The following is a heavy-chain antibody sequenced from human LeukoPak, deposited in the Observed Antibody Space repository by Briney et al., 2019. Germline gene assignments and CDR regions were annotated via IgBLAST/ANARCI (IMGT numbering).Heavy chain of an antibody. J-gene: IGHJ4*02. V-gene: IGHV3-48*03. Sequence: AGGSLRLSCAASGFTFRSYEMNWVRQAPGKGLEWVSYISSGGDNIYYADSVKGRFTISRDNAKNSLYLQMNSLRAEDTAVYYCARKADYFDFWGQGTLVTVSS. D-gene: IGHD2-15*01. CDR1: GFTFRSYE. CDR2: ISSGGDNI. CDR3: ARKADYFDF.